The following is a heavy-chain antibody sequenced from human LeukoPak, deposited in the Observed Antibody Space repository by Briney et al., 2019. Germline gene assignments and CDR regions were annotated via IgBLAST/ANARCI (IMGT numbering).Heavy chain of an antibody. D-gene: IGHD7-27*01. CDR2: ISSSGPGT. Sequence: GGSLRLSCAASGFTFSTNAMSWVRQAPGKGLEWVSTISSSGPGTSYAYSVRGRFTISRDIPPKTLYLQMNRLSAEDTAVYYCANPGQFDYRGQGTLVPVSS. V-gene: IGHV3-23*01. CDR3: ANPGQFDY. CDR1: GFTFSTNA. J-gene: IGHJ4*02.